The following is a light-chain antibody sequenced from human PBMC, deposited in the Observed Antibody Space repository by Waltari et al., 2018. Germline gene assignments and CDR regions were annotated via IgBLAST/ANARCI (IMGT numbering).Light chain of an antibody. Sequence: IVLTQSPDPLSLSPGDRATVSCRASQSVSNYYLAWDQQKPGQSPRLIIHDASTRAAGIPDRFSGSGSGTDFTLTISGLEPQDIAVYYCQHYGISPRTFGQGTKVEMK. CDR2: DAS. CDR3: QHYGISPRT. J-gene: IGKJ1*01. CDR1: QSVSNYY. V-gene: IGKV3-20*01.